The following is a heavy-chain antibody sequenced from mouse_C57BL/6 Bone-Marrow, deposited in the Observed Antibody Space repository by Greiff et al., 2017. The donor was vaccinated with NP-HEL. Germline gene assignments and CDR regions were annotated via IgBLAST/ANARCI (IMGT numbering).Heavy chain of an antibody. D-gene: IGHD2-3*01. J-gene: IGHJ1*03. CDR2: IGPSDSYT. Sequence: VQLQQPGAELVKPGASVKLSCKASGYTFTSYWMQWVKQRPGQGLEWIGEIGPSDSYTNYNQKCKGKATLTVDTSSSTAYMQLSSLTSEDSAVYYCARDDGYYWYFDVWGTGTTVTVSS. V-gene: IGHV1-50*01. CDR1: GYTFTSYW. CDR3: ARDDGYYWYFDV.